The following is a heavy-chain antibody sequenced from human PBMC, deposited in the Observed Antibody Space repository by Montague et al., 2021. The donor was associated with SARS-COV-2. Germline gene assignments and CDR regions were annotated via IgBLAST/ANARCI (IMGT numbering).Heavy chain of an antibody. CDR2: IYYSGSA. CDR3: ARLESTRGVIIRGAFHI. Sequence: SETLSLTCSVSGDSINNSRYCWGWIRQPPGKGLEWIGTIYYSGSAYYSPSLKSRVTISVDTSKDQFSLKLNSVTATDTAVYYCARLESTRGVIIRGAFHIWGQGTKVTVSS. CDR1: GDSINNSRYC. J-gene: IGHJ3*02. D-gene: IGHD3-10*01. V-gene: IGHV4-39*01.